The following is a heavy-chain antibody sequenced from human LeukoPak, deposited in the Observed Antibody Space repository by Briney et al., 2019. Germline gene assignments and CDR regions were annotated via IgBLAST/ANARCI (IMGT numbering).Heavy chain of an antibody. V-gene: IGHV3-30*18. CDR1: GFTFSSYG. J-gene: IGHJ4*02. CDR2: ISYDGSNK. CDR3: AKDGLPYHYYDSSGLDY. D-gene: IGHD3-22*01. Sequence: GGSLRLSCAASGFTFSSYGMHWVRQAPGKGLEWVAVISYDGSNKYYADSVEGRFTISRDNSKNTLYLQMNSLRAEDTAVYYCAKDGLPYHYYDSSGLDYWGQGTLVTVSS.